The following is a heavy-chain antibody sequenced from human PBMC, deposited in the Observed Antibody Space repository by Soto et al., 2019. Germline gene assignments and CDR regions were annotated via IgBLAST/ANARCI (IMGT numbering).Heavy chain of an antibody. CDR3: ARHVPAAGYYYGMDV. CDR1: GGTFSSYA. D-gene: IGHD2-2*01. CDR2: IIPIFGTA. J-gene: IGHJ6*02. V-gene: IGHV1-69*14. Sequence: QVQLVQSGAEVKKPGSSVKVSCKASGGTFSSYAISWVRQAPGQGLEWMGGIIPIFGTANCAQKFQGRVTITADKSTSTAYMELSSMRSEDTAVYYCARHVPAAGYYYGMDVWGQGTTVTVSS.